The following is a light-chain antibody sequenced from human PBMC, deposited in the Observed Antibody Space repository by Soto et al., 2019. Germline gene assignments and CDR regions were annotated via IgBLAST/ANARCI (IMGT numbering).Light chain of an antibody. CDR3: LLSYSGARAGVV. V-gene: IGLV7-46*01. Sequence: QALVTQEPSLTVSPGGTVTLTCDSSTGAVTSGHYPYWFQQKPGQAPRTLIYDTSDKHSWTPARFSGSLLGGKAALTLSGAQPEDEAEYYCLLSYSGARAGVVFGGGTKVTVL. CDR2: DTS. J-gene: IGLJ2*01. CDR1: TGAVTSGHY.